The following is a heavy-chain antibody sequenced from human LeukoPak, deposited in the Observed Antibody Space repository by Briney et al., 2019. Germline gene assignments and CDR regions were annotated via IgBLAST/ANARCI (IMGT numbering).Heavy chain of an antibody. Sequence: SETLSLTCTVSGGSISSGGHYWTWIRQLPGKGLEWIGYIYYSGSTYYNPSLKSRVTISVDTSKNQFSLKLNSVTAADTAVYYCARGRRSSSGWYGGRWFDPWGQGTLVTVSS. CDR3: ARGRRSSSGWYGGRWFDP. J-gene: IGHJ5*02. CDR2: IYYSGST. D-gene: IGHD6-19*01. V-gene: IGHV4-31*03. CDR1: GGSISSGGHY.